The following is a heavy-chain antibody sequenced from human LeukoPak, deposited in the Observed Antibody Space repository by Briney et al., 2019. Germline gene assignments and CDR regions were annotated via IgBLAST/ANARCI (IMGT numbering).Heavy chain of an antibody. Sequence: PGRSLRLSCAASGFTFSSSDMHWVRQAPGKGLEWVVVISYDGGNKYYTDSVKGRFTISRDNSKNTLFLQMNSLRTDDTAVYYCAKDLSGRKGSSDYWGQGTLVTVSS. J-gene: IGHJ4*02. CDR3: AKDLSGRKGSSDY. V-gene: IGHV3-30*18. CDR2: ISYDGGNK. CDR1: GFTFSSSD. D-gene: IGHD3-10*01.